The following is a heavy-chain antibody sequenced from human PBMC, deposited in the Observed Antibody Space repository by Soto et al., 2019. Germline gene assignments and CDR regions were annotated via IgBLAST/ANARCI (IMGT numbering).Heavy chain of an antibody. CDR1: GYTFVTYY. CDR2: ISPHNGKT. Sequence: ASVKVSCKTSGYTFVTYYISWLRQAPGQGIERMGWISPHNGKTNYTEDLQGRVTLTADTSTSTAYMALRNLRSDDTAVYFCARDSSHYFDYWGQGTLVTVSS. CDR3: ARDSSHYFDY. V-gene: IGHV1-18*01. D-gene: IGHD6-19*01. J-gene: IGHJ4*02.